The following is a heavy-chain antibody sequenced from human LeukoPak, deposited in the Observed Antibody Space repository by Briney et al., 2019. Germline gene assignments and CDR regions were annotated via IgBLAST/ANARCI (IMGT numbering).Heavy chain of an antibody. J-gene: IGHJ4*02. V-gene: IGHV3-23*01. D-gene: IGHD2-8*01. CDR3: AKDTSIGKYCTNGVCSPFDY. CDR2: ISDSGDYT. CDR1: GFTFSSYA. Sequence: PGGSLRLSCAASGFTFSSYAMSWVRQAPGQGLEWVSVISDSGDYTSYVDSVRGRFTISRDNSRNTLYLQMISLRPEDTAVYYCAKDTSIGKYCTNGVCSPFDYWGQGTLVTVSS.